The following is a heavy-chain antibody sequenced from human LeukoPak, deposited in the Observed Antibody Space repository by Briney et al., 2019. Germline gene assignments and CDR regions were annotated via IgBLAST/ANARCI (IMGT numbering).Heavy chain of an antibody. D-gene: IGHD6-19*01. J-gene: IGHJ4*02. CDR3: ARGPGGQWLVIPSHFDY. V-gene: IGHV1-18*01. CDR1: GYTFTSYG. CDR2: ISAYNGNT. Sequence: ASVKVSCKASGYTFTSYGISWVRQAPGQGLEWMGWISAYNGNTNYAQKLQGRVTMTTDTSTSTAYMELRSLRPDDTAVYYCARGPGGQWLVIPSHFDYWGQGTLVTVSS.